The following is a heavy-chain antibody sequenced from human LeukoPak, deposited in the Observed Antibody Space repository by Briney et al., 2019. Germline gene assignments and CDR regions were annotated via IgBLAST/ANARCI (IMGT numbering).Heavy chain of an antibody. V-gene: IGHV7-4-1*02. CDR1: GYTFTSYA. CDR3: ARDRDGYNYYYYYGMDV. Sequence: GASVKVSCKASGYTFTSYAMNWVRQAPGQGLEWMGWINTNTGNPTYAQGFTGRFVFSLDTSVSTAYLQISSLKAEDTAVYYCARDRDGYNYYYYYGMDVWGQGTTVTVSS. CDR2: INTNTGNP. D-gene: IGHD5-24*01. J-gene: IGHJ6*02.